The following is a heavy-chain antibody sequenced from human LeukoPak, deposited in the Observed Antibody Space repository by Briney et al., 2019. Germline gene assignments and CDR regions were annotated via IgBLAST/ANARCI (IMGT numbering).Heavy chain of an antibody. CDR1: GGSISSSSYY. J-gene: IGHJ4*02. D-gene: IGHD6-13*01. V-gene: IGHV4-39*07. CDR3: ARVSGQQLGLDY. CDR2: IYYSGST. Sequence: SETLPLTCTVSGGSISSSSYYWGWIRQPPGKGLEWIGSIYYSGSTYYNPSLKSRVTISVDTSKNQFSLKLSSVTAADTAVYYCARVSGQQLGLDYWGQGTLVTVSS.